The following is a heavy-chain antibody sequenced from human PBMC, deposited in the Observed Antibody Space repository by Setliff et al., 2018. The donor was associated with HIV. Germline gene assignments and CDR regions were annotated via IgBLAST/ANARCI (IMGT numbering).Heavy chain of an antibody. CDR1: GGPISSGSNY. Sequence: SETLSLTCTVSGGPISSGSNYWSWIRQPAGKGLEWIGHIYTSGSTNYNPSLKSRVTISVDTSKNQFSLKLSSVTSADTAVYYGARGPGTLSHPGSFDIWGQGTLVTVSS. V-gene: IGHV4-61*09. CDR2: IYTSGST. D-gene: IGHD3-10*01. J-gene: IGHJ3*02. CDR3: ARGPGTLSHPGSFDI.